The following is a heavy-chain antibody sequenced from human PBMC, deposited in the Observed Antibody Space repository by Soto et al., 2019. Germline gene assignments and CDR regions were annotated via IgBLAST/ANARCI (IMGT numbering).Heavy chain of an antibody. CDR3: ARARATIAAAAIFDC. V-gene: IGHV4-4*02. CDR2: VYRTGST. D-gene: IGHD6-13*01. Sequence: QVQLQESGPGLVKPSGTLSLTCAVSGGSISTSNWWSWVRQPPGKGLEWIGEVYRTGSTNYNPSLESRLTLSVDKSKNQFSLTLTSVTAADTAVYYCARARATIAAAAIFDCWGQGTLVTVSS. J-gene: IGHJ4*02. CDR1: GGSISTSNW.